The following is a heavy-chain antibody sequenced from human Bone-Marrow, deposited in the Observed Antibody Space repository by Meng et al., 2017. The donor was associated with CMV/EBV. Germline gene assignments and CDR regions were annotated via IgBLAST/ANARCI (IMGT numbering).Heavy chain of an antibody. Sequence: SVKVFCKASGGTFSSYTISWVRQAPGQGLEWMGRIIPILGIANYAQKFQGRVTITADKSTSTAYMELSSLRSEDTAVYYCARGGGVYNWIPTGNWFDPWGQGTLVTVSS. V-gene: IGHV1-69*02. CDR2: IIPILGIA. D-gene: IGHD1-20*01. CDR3: ARGGGVYNWIPTGNWFDP. J-gene: IGHJ5*02. CDR1: GGTFSSYT.